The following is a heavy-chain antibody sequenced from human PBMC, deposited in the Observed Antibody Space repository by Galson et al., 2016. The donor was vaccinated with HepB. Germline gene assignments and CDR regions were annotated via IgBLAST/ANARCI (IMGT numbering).Heavy chain of an antibody. V-gene: IGHV4-61*01. CDR2: VFFNGNT. CDR3: ARDKPPWSSNSWYIPYY. Sequence: SETLSLTCTVSGDSLSDWKAYWSWIRQSPGKGLEWIGYVFFNGNTDYNPSLKNRVSISVDVSKNEFSLKMTSLTAADTAIYYCARDKPPWSSNSWYIPYYWGQGTLVIVSS. D-gene: IGHD6-13*01. J-gene: IGHJ4*02. CDR1: GDSLSDWKAY.